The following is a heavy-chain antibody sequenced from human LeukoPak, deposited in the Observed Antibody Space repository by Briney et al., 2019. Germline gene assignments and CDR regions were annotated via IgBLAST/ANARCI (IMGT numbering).Heavy chain of an antibody. CDR2: IDSSSGAI. D-gene: IGHD4/OR15-4a*01. J-gene: IGHJ4*02. Sequence: GGSLRLSCAVSGFTLSTYTMNRVRQAPGKGLEWISYIDSSSGAIYSADSVKGRFTISRDIAKNSLYLQMNSLRAEDTAVYYCARRAGAYSHPYDYWGQGTLVTVSS. V-gene: IGHV3-48*01. CDR1: GFTLSTYT. CDR3: ARRAGAYSHPYDY.